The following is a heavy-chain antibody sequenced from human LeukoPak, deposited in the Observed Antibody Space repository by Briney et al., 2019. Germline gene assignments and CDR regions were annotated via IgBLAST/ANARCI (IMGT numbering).Heavy chain of an antibody. D-gene: IGHD5-24*01. CDR3: AKDGRMATITGYFDY. J-gene: IGHJ4*02. V-gene: IGHV3-9*01. CDR2: ISWNSGSI. Sequence: PGGSLRLSCAASGFTFDDYAMPWVRQAPGKGLEWVSGISWNSGSIGYADSVKGRFTISRDNAKNSLYLQMNSLRAEDTALYYCAKDGRMATITGYFDYWGQGTLVTVSS. CDR1: GFTFDDYA.